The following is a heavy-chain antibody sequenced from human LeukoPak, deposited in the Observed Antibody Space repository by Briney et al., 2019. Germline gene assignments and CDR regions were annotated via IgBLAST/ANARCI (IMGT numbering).Heavy chain of an antibody. CDR3: ARGEYVSDFLTNYWFWYSDY. J-gene: IGHJ4*02. CDR1: GFTFSNYA. V-gene: IGHV3-33*08. CDR2: ICSDGDSK. D-gene: IGHD3-9*01. Sequence: GGSLRLSCAASGFTFSNYAMHWVRQAPGKGLEWVAVICSDGDSKNYADSVKGRFTISSDNSKNTLSMQENSLRAEVTVVYYCARGEYVSDFLTNYWFWYSDYWGQGTLVTVSS.